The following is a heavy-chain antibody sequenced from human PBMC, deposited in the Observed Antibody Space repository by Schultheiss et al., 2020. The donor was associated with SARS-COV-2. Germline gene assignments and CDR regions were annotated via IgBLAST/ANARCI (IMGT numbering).Heavy chain of an antibody. CDR2: INPNSGGT. CDR1: GGTFSSYA. V-gene: IGHV1-18*01. Sequence: ASVKVSCKASGGTFSSYAISWVRQAPGQGLEWMGWINPNSGGTNYAQKLQGRVTMTTDTSTSTAYMELRSLRSDDTAVYYCARGLSAARYVPTDYWGQGTLVTVSS. J-gene: IGHJ4*02. D-gene: IGHD3-10*02. CDR3: ARGLSAARYVPTDY.